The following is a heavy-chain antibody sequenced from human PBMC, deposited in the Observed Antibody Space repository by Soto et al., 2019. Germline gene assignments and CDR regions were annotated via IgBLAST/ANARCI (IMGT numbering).Heavy chain of an antibody. Sequence: EVQVVESGGGLVKPGGSLRLSCAASGFTFRIYSMNSVRQAPGKGLERVASISSSNNYIYYADSVKGRFTISRDNAYNSLYLKMSSLRAEDAAVYYCARVYKATWQAPPELSYGMDVWGQGTTVTVSS. CDR3: ARVYKATWQAPPELSYGMDV. D-gene: IGHD1-26*01. CDR1: GFTFRIYS. CDR2: ISSSNNYI. V-gene: IGHV3-21*06. J-gene: IGHJ6*02.